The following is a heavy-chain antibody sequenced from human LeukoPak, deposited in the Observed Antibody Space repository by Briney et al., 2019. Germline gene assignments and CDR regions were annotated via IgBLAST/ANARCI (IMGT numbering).Heavy chain of an antibody. CDR3: AKPQYSSNWYGMGV. Sequence: GGSLRLSCATSGFTFSSYAMSWVRQAPGKGLEWVSGISGSGSHTYYADSVKGRFTVSRDNSRNTLHLRMNSLRAEDTALYYCAKPQYSSNWYGMGVWGQGTTVTVSS. J-gene: IGHJ6*02. CDR1: GFTFSSYA. V-gene: IGHV3-23*01. CDR2: ISGSGSHT. D-gene: IGHD6-13*01.